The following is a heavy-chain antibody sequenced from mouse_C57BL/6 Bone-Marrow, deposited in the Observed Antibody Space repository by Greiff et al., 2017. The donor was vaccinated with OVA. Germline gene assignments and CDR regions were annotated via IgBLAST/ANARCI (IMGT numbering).Heavy chain of an antibody. CDR3: AREGIYYGYFDY. Sequence: VQLQQPGAELVKPGASVKLSCKASGYTFTSYWMHWVKQRPGQGLEWIGMIHPNSGSTNYNEKFKSQVTLTVDKSSSTAYMQLSSLTSEDSAVYYCAREGIYYGYFDYWGQGTTLTVSS. D-gene: IGHD2-1*01. CDR2: IHPNSGST. V-gene: IGHV1-64*01. J-gene: IGHJ2*01. CDR1: GYTFTSYW.